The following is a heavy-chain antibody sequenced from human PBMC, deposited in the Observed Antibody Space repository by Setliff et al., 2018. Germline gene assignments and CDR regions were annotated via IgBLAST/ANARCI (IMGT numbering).Heavy chain of an antibody. CDR2: IYHSGST. CDR1: GYSISSGYY. Sequence: SETLSLTCAVSGYSISSGYYWGWIRQPPGKGLEWIGNIYHSGSTYYNPSLKSRVTISVDMSKNQFSLRLNSVTAADTAVYFCARHRRPDYGDFISWYFDLWGRGTLVTVSS. J-gene: IGHJ2*01. D-gene: IGHD4-17*01. CDR3: ARHRRPDYGDFISWYFDL. V-gene: IGHV4-38-2*01.